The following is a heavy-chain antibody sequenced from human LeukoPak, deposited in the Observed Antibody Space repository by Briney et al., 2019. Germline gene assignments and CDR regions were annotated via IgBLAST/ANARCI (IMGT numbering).Heavy chain of an antibody. CDR2: IKSKTDGETT. Sequence: GGSLRLSCAASGFTFSSYGMHWVRQAPGKGLEWIGRIKSKTDGETTNYAEPVRGRFTISRDDSKSAVYLQMNSLKIEDTAVYYCTTDLGTYYHGSQRLIPIDYWGQGTLVTVSS. J-gene: IGHJ4*02. CDR3: TTDLGTYYHGSQRLIPIDY. CDR1: GFTFSSYG. D-gene: IGHD3-10*01. V-gene: IGHV3-15*01.